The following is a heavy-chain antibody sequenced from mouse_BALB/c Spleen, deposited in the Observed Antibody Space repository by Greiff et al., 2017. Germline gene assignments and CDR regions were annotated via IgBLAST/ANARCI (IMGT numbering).Heavy chain of an antibody. V-gene: IGHV1-12*01. Sequence: LQQPGAELVKPGASVKMSCKASGYTFTSYNMHWVKQTPGQGLEWIGAIYPGNGDTSYNQKFKGKATLTADKSSSTAYMQLSSLTSEDSAVFYCARGDRSYYFDYRGQGTTLTVSS. J-gene: IGHJ2*01. CDR1: GYTFTSYN. CDR2: IYPGNGDT. CDR3: ARGDRSYYFDY.